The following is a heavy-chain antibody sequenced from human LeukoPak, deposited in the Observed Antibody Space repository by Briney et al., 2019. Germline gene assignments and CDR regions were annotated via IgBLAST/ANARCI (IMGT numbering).Heavy chain of an antibody. V-gene: IGHV1-69*13. Sequence: SVKVSCKASGGTFSSYAISWVRQAPGQGLEWMGGIIPIFGTANYAQKFQGRVTIIADESTSTAYMELSSLRSEDTAVYYCARGGNPESYNWFDPWGQGTLVTVSS. J-gene: IGHJ5*02. CDR3: ARGGNPESYNWFDP. CDR2: IIPIFGTA. CDR1: GGTFSSYA. D-gene: IGHD4-23*01.